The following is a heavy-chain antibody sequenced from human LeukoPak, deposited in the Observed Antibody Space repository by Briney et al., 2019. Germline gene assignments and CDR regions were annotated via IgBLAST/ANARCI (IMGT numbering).Heavy chain of an antibody. D-gene: IGHD3-3*01. V-gene: IGHV3-23*01. CDR3: ARVPFYDFWSGPGYFDY. CDR2: ISGSGGST. J-gene: IGHJ4*02. CDR1: GFTFSSYA. Sequence: PGGSLRLSCAASGFTFSSYAMSWVRQAPGKGLEWVSAISGSGGSTYYADSGKGRFTISRDISENTLYLQMNSLRAEDTAVYYCARVPFYDFWSGPGYFDYWGQGTLVTVSS.